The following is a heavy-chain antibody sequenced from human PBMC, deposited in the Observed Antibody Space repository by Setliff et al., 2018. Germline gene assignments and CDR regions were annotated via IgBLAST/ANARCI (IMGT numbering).Heavy chain of an antibody. CDR3: TTGATI. CDR1: GFTFSNAW. J-gene: IGHJ3*02. V-gene: IGHV3-15*01. Sequence: GSLRLSCAASGFTFSNAWMNWVRQAPGKGLEWVGRIKTKADGGTTDFAAPVEGRFTISRDDSRNTLSLQINSLKTEDTAVYYCTTGATIWGQGTMVTVSS. CDR2: IKTKADGGTT.